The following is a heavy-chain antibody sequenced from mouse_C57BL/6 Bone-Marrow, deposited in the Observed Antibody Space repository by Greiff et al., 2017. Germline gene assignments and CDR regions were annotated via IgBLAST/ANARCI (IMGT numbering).Heavy chain of an antibody. D-gene: IGHD2-3*01. CDR3: ALDGYYGGYYLDY. CDR1: GYTFTSYW. V-gene: IGHV1-50*01. Sequence: QVQLQQPGAELVKPGASVKLSCKASGYTFTSYWMQWVKQRPGQGLEWIGEIDPSDSYTNYNQKFKGKATLTVDTSSSTAYMQLSSLTSEDSAVYYCALDGYYGGYYLDYWGQGTTLTVSS. J-gene: IGHJ2*01. CDR2: IDPSDSYT.